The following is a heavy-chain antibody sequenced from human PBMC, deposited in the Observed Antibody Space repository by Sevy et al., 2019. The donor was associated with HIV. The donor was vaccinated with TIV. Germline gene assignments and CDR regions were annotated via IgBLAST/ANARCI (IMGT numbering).Heavy chain of an antibody. D-gene: IGHD1-26*01. CDR2: ISYDGSNK. CDR3: ARAYSGSYSAFDY. V-gene: IGHV3-30-3*01. Sequence: GGSLRLSCAASGFTFSSYAMHWVRQAPGKGLEWVAVISYDGSNKYYEDSVKGRFTISRDNSKNTLYLQMNSLRAEDTAVYYCARAYSGSYSAFDYCGQGTLVTVSS. J-gene: IGHJ4*02. CDR1: GFTFSSYA.